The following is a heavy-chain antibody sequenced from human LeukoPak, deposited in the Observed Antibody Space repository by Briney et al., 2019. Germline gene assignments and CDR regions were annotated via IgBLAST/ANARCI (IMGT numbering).Heavy chain of an antibody. J-gene: IGHJ4*02. CDR1: GFTFSSYA. CDR2: ISNSGGST. V-gene: IGHV3-23*01. CDR3: AKDITAAGGYFFDY. Sequence: PGGSLRLSCAASGFTFSSYAMSWVRQAPGKGLEWVSTISNSGGSTYYADSVKGRFTISRGNSKNTLYLQMNSLRAEDTAVYYCAKDITAAGGYFFDYWGQGTLATVSS. D-gene: IGHD6-13*01.